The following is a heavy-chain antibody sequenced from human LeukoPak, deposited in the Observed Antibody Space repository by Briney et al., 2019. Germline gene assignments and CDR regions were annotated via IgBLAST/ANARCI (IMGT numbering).Heavy chain of an antibody. CDR1: GGTFSSYA. Sequence: GASVKVSCKASGGTFSSYAISWVRQAPGQGLEWMGWINTNTGNPTYAQDFTGRFVFSLDTSVSTAYLQISSLKAEDTAVYYCTREIFHCGGPCRSLWGQGTLVTVSS. D-gene: IGHD2-21*01. J-gene: IGHJ4*02. V-gene: IGHV7-4-1*02. CDR3: TREIFHCGGPCRSL. CDR2: INTNTGNP.